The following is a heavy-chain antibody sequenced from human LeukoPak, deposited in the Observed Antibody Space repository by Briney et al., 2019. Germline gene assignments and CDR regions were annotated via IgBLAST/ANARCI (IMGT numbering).Heavy chain of an antibody. CDR1: GFTFSDYY. J-gene: IGHJ6*03. D-gene: IGHD4/OR15-4a*01. CDR2: ISSSGSTI. V-gene: IGHV3-11*01. Sequence: GGSLRLSCAASGFTFSDYYMSWIRQAPGKGLEWVSYISSSGSTIYYADSVKGRFTISRDNAKNSLYLQMNSLRAEDTAVYYCARMVQTTPYYYMDVWGKGTTVTVSS. CDR3: ARMVQTTPYYYMDV.